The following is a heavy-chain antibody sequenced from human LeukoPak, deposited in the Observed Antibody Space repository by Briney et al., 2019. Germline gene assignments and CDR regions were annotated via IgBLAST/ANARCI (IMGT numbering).Heavy chain of an antibody. Sequence: GRSLRLSCAASGFTFSSYGMHWVRQAPGEGLEWVAVISFDGSSKDYADSVKGRFTISRDNSKNTLYLQMNSLTVEDTAVYYCAKAADQYYYSYFYYMDVWGKGTTVTVSS. CDR1: GFTFSSYG. CDR2: ISFDGSSK. V-gene: IGHV3-30*18. CDR3: AKAADQYYYSYFYYMDV. J-gene: IGHJ6*03.